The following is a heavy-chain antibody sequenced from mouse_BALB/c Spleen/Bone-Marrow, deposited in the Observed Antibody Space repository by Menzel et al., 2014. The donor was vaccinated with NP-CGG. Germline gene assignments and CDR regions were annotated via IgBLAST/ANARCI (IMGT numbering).Heavy chain of an antibody. D-gene: IGHD2-4*01. CDR1: GFNIXDTY. CDR3: AGFGITKEEGYYYAMDY. Sequence: VQLQQSGAELVKPGASVKLSCTASGFNIXDTYMHWVKQRPEQGLEWIGRIDPANGNTKYDPKFQGKATITAGTSSNTAYLQLSSLTSEDTAVYYCAGFGITKEEGYYYAMDYWGQGTSVTVSS. CDR2: IDPANGNT. V-gene: IGHV14-3*02. J-gene: IGHJ4*01.